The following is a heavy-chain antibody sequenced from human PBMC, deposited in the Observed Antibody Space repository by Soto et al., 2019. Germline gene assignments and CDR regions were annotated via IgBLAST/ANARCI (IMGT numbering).Heavy chain of an antibody. CDR2: IYYSGST. J-gene: IGHJ4*02. Sequence: SETLSLTCTVSGGSISSGGYYWSWIRQHPGKGLEWIGYIYYSGSTYYNPSLKSRVTISVDTSKNQFSLKLSSVTAADTAVYYCARTNYGEFSVLVDYWGQGTLVTVSS. CDR1: GGSISSGGYY. D-gene: IGHD5-12*01. CDR3: ARTNYGEFSVLVDY. V-gene: IGHV4-31*03.